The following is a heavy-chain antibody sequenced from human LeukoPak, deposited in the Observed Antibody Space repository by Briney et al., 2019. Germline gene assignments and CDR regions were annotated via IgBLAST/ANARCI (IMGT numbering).Heavy chain of an antibody. CDR1: GYTFTGYY. Sequence: ASVKLSCKASGYTFTGYYMHWVRQAPGQGLEWMGWINPNSGGTNYAQKFQGSVTMTRDTSISTVYVELSRLRSDDTAAYYCARGSYYHPEYWGQGTLVTVSS. V-gene: IGHV1-2*02. D-gene: IGHD1-26*01. J-gene: IGHJ4*02. CDR2: INPNSGGT. CDR3: ARGSYYHPEY.